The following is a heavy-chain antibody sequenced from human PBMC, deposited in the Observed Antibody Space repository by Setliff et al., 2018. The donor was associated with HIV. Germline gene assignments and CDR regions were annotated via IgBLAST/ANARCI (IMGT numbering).Heavy chain of an antibody. CDR1: GYIFTQSD. D-gene: IGHD6-19*01. V-gene: IGHV1-8*01. CDR2: MNPKSGKT. CDR3: VRPAIAVAWVAAFDV. Sequence: ASVKVSCKASGYIFTQSDINWVRQATGQMPKWMGWMNPKSGKTGYKQTFQDRITITRDSSTYTLHMELKTLTSEDMAVYYCVRPAIAVAWVAAFDVWGQGTMVTVSS. J-gene: IGHJ3*01.